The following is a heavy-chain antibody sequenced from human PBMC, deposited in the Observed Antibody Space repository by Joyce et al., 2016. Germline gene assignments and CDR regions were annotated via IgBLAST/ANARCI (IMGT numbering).Heavy chain of an antibody. CDR2: FYYDGTT. CDR1: GGPVRASAYY. V-gene: IGHV4-39*01. D-gene: IGHD3-22*01. CDR3: ARNGWYSGYFTS. J-gene: IGHJ4*02. Sequence: LQESGPGLVRPSETLFLTCNVSGGPVRASAYYWGWIRQSPGKGLEWIGSFYYDGTTNYNPSLNGRVSISLGSSGSQFSLRLTSVSAADTAVYYCARNGWYSGYFTSWGRGTRVTVSS.